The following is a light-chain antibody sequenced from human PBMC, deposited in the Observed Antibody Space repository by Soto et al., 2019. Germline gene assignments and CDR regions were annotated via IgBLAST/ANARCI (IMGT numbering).Light chain of an antibody. CDR3: QQTYRLPLT. Sequence: DVEMTQSPASLSASVGDRVNITCREGQTVMSYVHWYQQKPGQAPNLLIYVASYLHSGVPSRFSGSGSGTDFTLTITNVQPEDSASYFCQQTYRLPLTFGGGTKVQI. J-gene: IGKJ4*01. CDR1: QTVMSY. CDR2: VAS. V-gene: IGKV1-39*01.